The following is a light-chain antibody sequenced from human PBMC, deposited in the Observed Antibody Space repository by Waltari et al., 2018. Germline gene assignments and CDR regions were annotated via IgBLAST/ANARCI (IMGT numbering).Light chain of an antibody. CDR1: STHVGSYNL. Sequence: QSALTQPASVSGSPGQSITISYKGTSTHVGSYNLVSWYQQYPGTAPKVVVSEVSKRPSGCSNGCAGSKSGNTASLTISGLQAEDEADYYCCSYTRSNYVTFGGGTKVTVL. J-gene: IGLJ2*01. V-gene: IGLV2-23*02. CDR2: EVS. CDR3: CSYTRSNYVT.